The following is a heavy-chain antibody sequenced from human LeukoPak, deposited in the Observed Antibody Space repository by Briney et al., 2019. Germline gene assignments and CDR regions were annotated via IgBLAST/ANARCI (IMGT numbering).Heavy chain of an antibody. Sequence: PSETLSLTYTVSGGSISSSSYYWGWIRQPPGKGLEWIGSIYYSGSTYYNPSLKSRVTISVDTSKNQFSLKLSSVTAADTAVYYCARYCSGGSCYPHFYYFDYWGQGTLVTVSS. CDR2: IYYSGST. D-gene: IGHD2-15*01. CDR1: GGSISSSSYY. V-gene: IGHV4-39*07. J-gene: IGHJ4*02. CDR3: ARYCSGGSCYPHFYYFDY.